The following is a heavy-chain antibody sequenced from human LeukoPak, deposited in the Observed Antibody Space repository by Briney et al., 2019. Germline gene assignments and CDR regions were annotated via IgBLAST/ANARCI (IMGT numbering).Heavy chain of an antibody. Sequence: SETLSLTCAVSGYSISSGYYWGWIRQPPGKGLEWIGSIYHSGSTYYNPSLKSRVIISVDTSKNQFSLKLSSVTAADTAVYYCARAIAAAGTGDYWGQGTLVTVSS. J-gene: IGHJ4*02. CDR3: ARAIAAAGTGDY. V-gene: IGHV4-38-2*01. CDR1: GYSISSGYY. D-gene: IGHD6-13*01. CDR2: IYHSGST.